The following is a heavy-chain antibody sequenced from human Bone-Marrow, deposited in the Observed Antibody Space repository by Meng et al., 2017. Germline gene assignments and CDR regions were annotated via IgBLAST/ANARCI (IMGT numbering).Heavy chain of an antibody. V-gene: IGHV1-69*13. CDR1: GGIFSNYV. Sequence: SVKVSCKALGGIFSNYVIGWVRQAPGQGLEWMGGINAVFGTTNYAQKFQDRVTITSDESTSTVYMELTRLTSEDTAVYYCARAPRESWFDPWGQGTLVTVSS. J-gene: IGHJ5*02. CDR2: INAVFGTT. CDR3: ARAPRESWFDP.